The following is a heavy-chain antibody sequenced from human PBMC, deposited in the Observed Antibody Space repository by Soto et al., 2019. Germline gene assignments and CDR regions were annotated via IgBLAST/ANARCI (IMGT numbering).Heavy chain of an antibody. CDR3: AGESSLVLPDSGKKIDP. Sequence: SETLSLPCTVSGGSVNRGHYYWNWIRQSPGKGLEWIGYIYYSGSTNYNSSLKSRLSISIDTSRNQFSLKLTSLTAADPAVSYSAGESSLVLPDSGKKIDPWGQVIMVTVYS. J-gene: IGHJ5*01. V-gene: IGHV4-61*01. CDR1: GGSVNRGHYY. D-gene: IGHD1-26*01. CDR2: IYYSGST.